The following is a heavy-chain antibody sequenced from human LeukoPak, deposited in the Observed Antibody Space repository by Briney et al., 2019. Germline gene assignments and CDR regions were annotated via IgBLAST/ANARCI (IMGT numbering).Heavy chain of an antibody. D-gene: IGHD2/OR15-2a*01. V-gene: IGHV3-74*03. CDR2: IDTNAKTT. CDR1: GFTFSGSW. J-gene: IGHJ4*02. Sequence: GGSLRLPCEASGFTFSGSWMHWVRQAPGKGLVWVSRIDTNAKTTTYADSVKGRFTISRDNAKNTLYLQLNSLRAEDTAMYFCARDLTVYGTGPHFGDWGQGTLVTVSS. CDR3: ARDLTVYGTGPHFGD.